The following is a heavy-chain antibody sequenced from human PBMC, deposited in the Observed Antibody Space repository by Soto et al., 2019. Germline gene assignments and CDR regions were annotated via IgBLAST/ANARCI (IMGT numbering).Heavy chain of an antibody. CDR1: GYTFTGYY. CDR3: ARDVPNATRSLRFLEYPIYGMDV. D-gene: IGHD3-3*01. V-gene: IGHV1-2*04. J-gene: IGHJ6*02. Sequence: ASVKVSCKASGYTFTGYYMHWVRQAPGQGLEWMGWINPNSGGTNYAQKFQGWVTMTRDTSISTAYMELSRLRSDDTAVYYCARDVPNATRSLRFLEYPIYGMDVWGQGTTVTVSS. CDR2: INPNSGGT.